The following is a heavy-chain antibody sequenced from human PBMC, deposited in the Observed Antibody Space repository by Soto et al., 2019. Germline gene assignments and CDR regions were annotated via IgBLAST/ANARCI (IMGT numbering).Heavy chain of an antibody. CDR2: INHSGST. V-gene: IGHV4-34*01. D-gene: IGHD3-9*01. CDR1: GGSFSGYY. CDR3: ARANIKLRYFDWLPLDPTYYCTKGATSPFDS. Sequence: SETLSLTCAVYGGSFSGYYWSWIRQPPGKGLEWIGEINHSGSTNYNPSLKSRVTISVDTSKNQFSLKLSSVTAADTAVYYCARANIKLRYFDWLPLDPTYYCTKGATSPFDSWGQGTRVTVSS. J-gene: IGHJ4*02.